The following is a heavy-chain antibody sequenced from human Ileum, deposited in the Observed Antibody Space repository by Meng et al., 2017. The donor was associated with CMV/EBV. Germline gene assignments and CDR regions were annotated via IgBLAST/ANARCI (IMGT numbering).Heavy chain of an antibody. CDR1: GGSVTGYY. CDR2: ITHSGRT. D-gene: IGHD3-10*01. V-gene: IGHV4-34*01. Sequence: VQLLQVGVGLLKPSETPPPTAAVFGGSVTGYYGSWFRQSPGKGLEWIGEITHSGRTSYNLSLKSRVTISVDMSKYQFSLKLTSVTAADTAIYYCARGLASGWPDYWGQGTLVTVSS. CDR3: ARGLASGWPDY. J-gene: IGHJ4*02.